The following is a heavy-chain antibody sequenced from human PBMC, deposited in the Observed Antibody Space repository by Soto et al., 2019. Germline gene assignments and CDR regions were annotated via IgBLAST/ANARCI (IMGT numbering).Heavy chain of an antibody. CDR1: GFTFDDYG. CDR3: ARTIGSRNWFDP. CDR2: INRNGGST. D-gene: IGHD1-26*01. J-gene: IGHJ5*02. V-gene: IGHV3-20*04. Sequence: EVQLVESGGGVVRPGGSLRLSCAASGFTFDDYGMSWVRQAPGKGLEWVSGINRNGGSTGYADAVKGRFTISRDNGKNSLYLKMNSLRAEDTALYYCARTIGSRNWFDPWGQGTLVTVSS.